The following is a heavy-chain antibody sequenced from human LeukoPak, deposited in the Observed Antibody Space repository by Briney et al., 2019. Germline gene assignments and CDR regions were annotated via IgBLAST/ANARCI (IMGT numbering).Heavy chain of an antibody. CDR2: IKQDGSET. Sequence: GGSLRLSCAASGFTFSRYWMSWVRQAPRKGLEWVANIKQDGSETYYVDSVKGRSTISRDNAKNSLYLQMNSLRAEDTAVYYCARAPGRSNAWLYFDYWGQGTLLTVSS. D-gene: IGHD6-19*01. CDR1: GFTFSRYW. J-gene: IGHJ4*02. CDR3: ARAPGRSNAWLYFDY. V-gene: IGHV3-7*03.